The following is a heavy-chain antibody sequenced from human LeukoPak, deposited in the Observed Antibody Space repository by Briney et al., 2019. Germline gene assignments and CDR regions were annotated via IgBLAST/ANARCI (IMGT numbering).Heavy chain of an antibody. V-gene: IGHV4-34*01. CDR2: INHSGST. J-gene: IGHJ4*02. Sequence: PSETLSLTCAVYGGSFSGHYWSWIRQPPGKGLEWIGEINHSGSTNYNPSLKSRVTISVDTSKNQFSLNLSSVTAADTAVYYCARMVLGSSSWHLIDGAIDYWGQGTLVTVSS. D-gene: IGHD6-13*01. CDR3: ARMVLGSSSWHLIDGAIDY. CDR1: GGSFSGHY.